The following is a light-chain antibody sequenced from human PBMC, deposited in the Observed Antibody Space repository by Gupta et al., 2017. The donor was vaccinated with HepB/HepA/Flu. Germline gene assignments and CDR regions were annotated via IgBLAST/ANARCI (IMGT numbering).Light chain of an antibody. CDR1: SGSGSTSYY. CDR2: NTN. Sequence: QTVVTQEPSFSVSPGATVTLTCCLSSGSGSTSYYPSWYQQTPGQAPLTRTYNTNTRSSGGPDRSSGAILGTKAVINLTGEQADDYSYEDWVMAMSSGSCVFGGGTKMTVL. J-gene: IGLJ3*02. V-gene: IGLV8-61*01. CDR3: VMAMSSGSCV.